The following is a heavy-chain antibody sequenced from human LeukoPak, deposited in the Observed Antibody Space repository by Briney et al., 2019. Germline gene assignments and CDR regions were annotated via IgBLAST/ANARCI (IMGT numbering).Heavy chain of an antibody. J-gene: IGHJ6*02. D-gene: IGHD6-13*01. V-gene: IGHV4-34*01. Sequence: SETLSLTCAVYGGSFSGYYWSWIRQPPGKGLEWIGEINHSGSTNYNPSLKSRVTLSVDTSKNQFSLKLSSVTAADTAVYYCARVFIAAAGTITYYYYGMDVWGQGTTVTVSS. CDR2: INHSGST. CDR1: GGSFSGYY. CDR3: ARVFIAAAGTITYYYYGMDV.